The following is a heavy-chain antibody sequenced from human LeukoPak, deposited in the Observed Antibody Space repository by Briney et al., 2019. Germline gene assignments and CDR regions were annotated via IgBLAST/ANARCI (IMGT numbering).Heavy chain of an antibody. V-gene: IGHV1-58*02. J-gene: IGHJ4*02. CDR1: GFTFTSSA. CDR2: IVVGSGNT. CDR3: ARDLRYYDSSGYYGY. Sequence: SVKVSCKASGFTFTSSAMQWVRQARGQRLEWIGWIVVGSGNTNYAQKFQERVTITRDMSTSTAYMELSSLRSEDTAVYYCARDLRYYDSSGYYGYWGQGTLVTVSS. D-gene: IGHD3-22*01.